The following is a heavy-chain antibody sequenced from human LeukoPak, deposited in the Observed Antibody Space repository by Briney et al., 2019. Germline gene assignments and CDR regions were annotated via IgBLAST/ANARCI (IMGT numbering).Heavy chain of an antibody. Sequence: PGGSLRLSCAASGFTFSNFAMSWVRQAPGKGLKWVSVISGSGSGGRTYYADSVKGQFTISRDNSKKTLYLQMNRLRVEDTAVYYCAKEVGPYGDDPLDYWGQGTLVTVSS. CDR2: ISGSGSGGRT. CDR1: GFTFSNFA. J-gene: IGHJ4*02. CDR3: AKEVGPYGDDPLDY. V-gene: IGHV3-23*01. D-gene: IGHD4/OR15-4a*01.